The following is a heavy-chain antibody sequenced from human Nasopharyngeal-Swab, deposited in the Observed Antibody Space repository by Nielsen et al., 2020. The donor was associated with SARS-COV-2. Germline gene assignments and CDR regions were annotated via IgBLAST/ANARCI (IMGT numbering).Heavy chain of an antibody. CDR3: ARDNNYYDSSGYLFFDY. CDR2: IYYSGST. D-gene: IGHD3-22*01. Sequence: WIRQPPGKGLEWIGSIYYSGSTYYNPSLKSRVTISVDTSKNQFSLKLSSVTAADTAVYYCARDNNYYDSSGYLFFDYWGQGTLVNVSS. J-gene: IGHJ4*02. V-gene: IGHV4-39*07.